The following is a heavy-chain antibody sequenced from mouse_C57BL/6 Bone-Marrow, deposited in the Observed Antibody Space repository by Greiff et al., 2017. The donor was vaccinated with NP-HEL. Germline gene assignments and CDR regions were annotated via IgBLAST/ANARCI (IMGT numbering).Heavy chain of an antibody. D-gene: IGHD2-2*01. CDR1: GYSITSGYY. CDR2: ISYDGSN. Sequence: ESGPGLVKPSQSLSLTCSVTGYSITSGYYWNWIRQFPGNKLEWMGYISYDGSNNYNPSLKNRISITRDTSKNQFFLKLNSVTTEDTATYYCARAGWLPFAYWGQGTLVTVSA. V-gene: IGHV3-6*01. J-gene: IGHJ3*01. CDR3: ARAGWLPFAY.